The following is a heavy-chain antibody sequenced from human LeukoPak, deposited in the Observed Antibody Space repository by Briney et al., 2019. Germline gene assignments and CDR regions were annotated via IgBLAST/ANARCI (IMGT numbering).Heavy chain of an antibody. CDR2: ISSGSGHI. V-gene: IGHV3-21*01. Sequence: GGSLRLSCVASGFNFSSHSMNWVRQAPGKGLEWVASISSGSGHIYYADSVKGRFTISRDNARNSLYLQMDSLRVEDTAVFYCARCRGGSCYHYDDYWGQGTLVTVSS. D-gene: IGHD2-15*01. CDR1: GFNFSSHS. CDR3: ARCRGGSCYHYDDY. J-gene: IGHJ4*02.